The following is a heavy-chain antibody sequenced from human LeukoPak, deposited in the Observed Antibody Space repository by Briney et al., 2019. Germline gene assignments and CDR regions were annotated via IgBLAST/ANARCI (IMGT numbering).Heavy chain of an antibody. CDR3: ASLMYYGGFDI. V-gene: IGHV4-4*02. D-gene: IGHD2-21*01. J-gene: IGHJ3*02. Sequence: SETLSLTCAVSGGSISSGNWWSWVRQPPGKGLEWIGEIYHSGSTNYNPSLKSRVTISVDRSKNQFSLRLSSVTAADTAVYYCASLMYYGGFDIWGQGTMVTVSS. CDR1: GGSISSGNW. CDR2: IYHSGST.